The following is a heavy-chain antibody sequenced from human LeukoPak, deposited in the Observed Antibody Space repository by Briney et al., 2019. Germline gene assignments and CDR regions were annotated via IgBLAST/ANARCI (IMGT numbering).Heavy chain of an antibody. V-gene: IGHV3-53*01. CDR2: IYSGGST. CDR1: GFTFSSYG. Sequence: PWGTLRLSCAASGFTFSSYGMSWVRQAPGKGLEWVSVIYSGGSTYYADSVKGRFTISRDNSKNTLYLQMNSLRAEDTAVYYCARVLSVSYGFTTYYYYMDVWGKGTTVTISS. J-gene: IGHJ6*03. D-gene: IGHD5-18*01. CDR3: ARVLSVSYGFTTYYYYMDV.